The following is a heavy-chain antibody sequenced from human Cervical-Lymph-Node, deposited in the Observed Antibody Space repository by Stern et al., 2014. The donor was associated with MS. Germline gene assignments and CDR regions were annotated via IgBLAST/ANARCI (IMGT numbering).Heavy chain of an antibody. CDR1: GGTFPNYV. V-gene: IGHV1-69*01. J-gene: IGHJ6*02. CDR3: ARSSRRYSYDSSGYWDYSMDV. Sequence: VQLVESGPEVKKPGSSVKVSCKASGGTFPNYVISWVRQAPGQGLEWMGGVIPVFDTAKFAQKFQGRVTIIADESTSTVNMALSSLRSEDTAVYYCARSSRRYSYDSSGYWDYSMDVWGQGTTVTVSS. D-gene: IGHD3-22*01. CDR2: VIPVFDTA.